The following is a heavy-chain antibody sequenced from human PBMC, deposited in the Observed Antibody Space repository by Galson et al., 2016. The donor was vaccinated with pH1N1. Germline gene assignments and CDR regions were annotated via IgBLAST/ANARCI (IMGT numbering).Heavy chain of an antibody. V-gene: IGHV3-23*01. J-gene: IGHJ5*02. Sequence: SLRLSCAASGFIFNRHGMNWVRQAPGKGLEWVSGVSPRGDITYYADSVKGRFTIFRDNSRNTVSLQMSSLSAEDTALYYCAKDIGWGAFQSWGQGTRVTVSS. CDR1: GFIFNRHG. D-gene: IGHD6-19*01. CDR3: AKDIGWGAFQS. CDR2: VSPRGDIT.